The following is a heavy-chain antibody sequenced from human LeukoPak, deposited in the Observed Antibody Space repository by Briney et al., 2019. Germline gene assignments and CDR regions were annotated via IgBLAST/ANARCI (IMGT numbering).Heavy chain of an antibody. CDR3: AKVSVYMVNEGFDI. D-gene: IGHD5-18*01. CDR1: GFTFSTND. CDR2: IRYYGSKE. Sequence: GGSLRLSCAASGFTFSTNDMHWLRQAPGKGLEWVAFIRYYGSKESYGDSVKGRFIISRDNSKNTLYLQMNSLTAEDTAVYYCAKVSVYMVNEGFDIWGQGTVVTVSS. J-gene: IGHJ3*02. V-gene: IGHV3-30*02.